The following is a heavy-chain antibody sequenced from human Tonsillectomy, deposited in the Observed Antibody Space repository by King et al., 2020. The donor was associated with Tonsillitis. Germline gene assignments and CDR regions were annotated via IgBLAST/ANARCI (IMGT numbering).Heavy chain of an antibody. CDR3: ARPSSSSGYFDR. CDR2: LSPDDSSP. D-gene: IGHD6-25*01. J-gene: IGHJ2*01. V-gene: IGHV5-51*01. Sequence: PCASLLLSFPASVSRFTSSWIGWVRQMPGPCLAWLGSLSPDDSSPPSRPSFPGQVPFSADKSVSPAYLQWSSLKASDTAMYYCARPSSSSGYFDRWGRGTPVT. CDR1: VSRFTSSW.